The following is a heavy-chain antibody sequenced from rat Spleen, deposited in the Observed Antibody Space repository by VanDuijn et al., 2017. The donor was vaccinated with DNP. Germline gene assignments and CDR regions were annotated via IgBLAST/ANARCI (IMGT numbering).Heavy chain of an antibody. CDR1: GFTFSNFY. CDR3: ARGSSSIYWYFDF. V-gene: IGHV5-25*01. Sequence: EVQLVESGGGLVQPGRSLKLSCAASGFTFSNFYMAWVRQAPKKGLEWVAAISPSGSSTYYPDSVKGRFTISRDDAKISLYLQMNSLKSEDTATYYCARGSSSIYWYFDFWGPGTMVTVSS. D-gene: IGHD1-2*01. J-gene: IGHJ1*01. CDR2: ISPSGSST.